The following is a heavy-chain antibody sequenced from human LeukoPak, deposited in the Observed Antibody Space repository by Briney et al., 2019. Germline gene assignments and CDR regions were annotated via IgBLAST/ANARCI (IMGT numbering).Heavy chain of an antibody. V-gene: IGHV4-38-2*02. CDR1: GYGYSISSGFY. CDR3: ASDAPGLLGY. D-gene: IGHD2-15*01. CDR2: IHYSGST. Sequence: SETLSLTCTVSGYGYSISSGFYWGWIRQSPGKGPEWIGNIHYSGSTYYNPSLKSRVTISVDTSKNQFFLKLSSVTASDTAIYYCASDAPGLLGYWGQGTLVTVSS. J-gene: IGHJ4*02.